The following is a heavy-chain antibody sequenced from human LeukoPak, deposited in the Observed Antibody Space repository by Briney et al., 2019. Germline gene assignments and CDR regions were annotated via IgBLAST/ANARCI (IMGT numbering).Heavy chain of an antibody. CDR2: IKQDGSEK. J-gene: IGHJ4*02. CDR1: GFTFGSYW. Sequence: GGSLRLSCAASGFTFGSYWMSWVRQATGKGLEWVANIKQDGSEKFYVDSVKGRFTISRDNAKKTLYLQMNSLRAEDTAVYYFARIFAGFLETYYFDFWGQGTLVTVSS. V-gene: IGHV3-7*01. CDR3: ARIFAGFLETYYFDF. D-gene: IGHD3-3*01.